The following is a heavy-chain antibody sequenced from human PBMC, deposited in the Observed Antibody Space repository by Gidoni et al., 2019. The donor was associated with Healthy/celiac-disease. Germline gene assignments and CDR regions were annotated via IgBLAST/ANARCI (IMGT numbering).Heavy chain of an antibody. CDR2: INHSGST. V-gene: IGHV4-34*01. D-gene: IGHD2-15*01. Sequence: QVQLQQWGAGLLKPSETLSLTCAVYGGSFSGYYWSLIRQPPGKGLEWIGEINHSGSTNYNPSLKSRVTISVDTSKNQFSLKLSSVTAADTAVYYCARGKGPVYCSGGSCYGSTFMDVWGQGTTVTVSS. J-gene: IGHJ6*02. CDR1: GGSFSGYY. CDR3: ARGKGPVYCSGGSCYGSTFMDV.